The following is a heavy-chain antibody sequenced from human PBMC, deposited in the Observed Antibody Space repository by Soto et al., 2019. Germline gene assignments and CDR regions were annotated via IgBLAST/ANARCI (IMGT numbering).Heavy chain of an antibody. D-gene: IGHD2-15*01. CDR3: AGGDNYYALGV. CDR1: GSTFSNYI. V-gene: IGHV3-30-3*01. J-gene: IGHJ6*02. CDR2: ISYDGSNK. Sequence: QLQLVESGGGVVQPGRSLRLSCAASGSTFSNYIMHWVRQAPGKGLEWVAFISYDGSNKDYADSVEGRFTISRDNSKNTLYPQLSSLRPEDTAVYYCAGGDNYYALGVWGQGTTVTVSS.